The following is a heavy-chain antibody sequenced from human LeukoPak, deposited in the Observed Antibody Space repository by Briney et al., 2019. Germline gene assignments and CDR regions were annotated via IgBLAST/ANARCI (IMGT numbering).Heavy chain of an antibody. Sequence: GGSLRLFCAASGFTFSSYGMHWVRQAPGKGLEWAPFIRYDGSNKHDADSVKCRFTISRDNSKNTLYLQMISLRAEDTAVYYCATLLLPAATTKASDYWGQGTLVTVSS. D-gene: IGHD2-2*01. CDR3: ATLLLPAATTKASDY. V-gene: IGHV3-30*02. CDR1: GFTFSSYG. CDR2: IRYDGSNK. J-gene: IGHJ4*02.